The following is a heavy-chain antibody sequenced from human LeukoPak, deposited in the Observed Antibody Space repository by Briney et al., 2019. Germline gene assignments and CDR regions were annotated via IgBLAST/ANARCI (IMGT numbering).Heavy chain of an antibody. D-gene: IGHD6-13*01. CDR2: IVGSSST. Sequence: GGSLRLSCAASGFTFSNFAMTWVRQAPGKGLEWVSSIVGSSSTYYADSLKGRFTISRDNAKNSLYLQMNILRGEDTAVYYCARIGAGSSRDYWGQGTLVTVSS. J-gene: IGHJ4*02. CDR3: ARIGAGSSRDY. CDR1: GFTFSNFA. V-gene: IGHV3-21*01.